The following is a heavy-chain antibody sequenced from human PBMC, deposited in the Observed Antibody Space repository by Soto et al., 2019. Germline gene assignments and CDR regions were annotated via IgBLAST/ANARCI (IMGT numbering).Heavy chain of an antibody. Sequence: QLQLQESGSGLVKPSQTLSLTCAVSGGSISSGGYSWSWIRQPPGKGLEWIGYIYHSGSTYYNPSLKSRVTISVDRSKNQVSLKLSSVTAADTAVYCCARSRDGYNYVDYWGQGTLVTVSS. V-gene: IGHV4-30-2*01. J-gene: IGHJ4*02. CDR2: IYHSGST. D-gene: IGHD5-12*01. CDR3: ARSRDGYNYVDY. CDR1: GGSISSGGYS.